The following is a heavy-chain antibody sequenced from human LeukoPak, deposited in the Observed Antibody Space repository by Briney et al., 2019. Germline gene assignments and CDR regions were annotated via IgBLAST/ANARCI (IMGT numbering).Heavy chain of an antibody. J-gene: IGHJ4*02. CDR1: GGTFSSYA. Sequence: GASVKVSCKASGGTFSSYAISWVRQAPGQGLEWMGGIIPISGTANYAQKFQGRVTITADESTSTAYMELSSLRSEDTAVYYCARGPLYDILTGYYRNWGQGTLVTVSS. D-gene: IGHD3-9*01. V-gene: IGHV1-69*13. CDR3: ARGPLYDILTGYYRN. CDR2: IIPISGTA.